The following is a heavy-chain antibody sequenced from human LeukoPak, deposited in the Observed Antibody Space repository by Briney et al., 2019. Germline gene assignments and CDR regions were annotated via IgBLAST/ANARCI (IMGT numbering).Heavy chain of an antibody. V-gene: IGHV3-74*01. D-gene: IGHD6-13*01. J-gene: IGHJ4*02. Sequence: QPRGPLRLSCSASGLTLSRYWRHWVRQAPGKGLVWVSRINSDGSSTNYDDSVKGRFTISRDNAKNTLYLQMNGLRAEDTAVYYCARVLPQHRVTANYWGQGTLVTVSS. CDR2: INSDGSST. CDR1: GLTLSRYW. CDR3: ARVLPQHRVTANY.